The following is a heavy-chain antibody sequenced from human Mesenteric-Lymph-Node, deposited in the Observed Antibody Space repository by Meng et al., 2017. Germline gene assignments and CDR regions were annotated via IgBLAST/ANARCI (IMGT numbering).Heavy chain of an antibody. D-gene: IGHD3-10*01. J-gene: IGHJ6*02. V-gene: IGHV3-7*01. CDR2: MNQNGGET. Sequence: GESLKISCGASEFTFSSHWLTWVRQAPEKGLEWVANMNQNGGETHYVDSVKGRFTISRDNAKNSLYLQMNSLRVEDTAIYYCARFVPGSGRVIVWGQGTTVTVSS. CDR1: EFTFSSHW. CDR3: ARFVPGSGRVIV.